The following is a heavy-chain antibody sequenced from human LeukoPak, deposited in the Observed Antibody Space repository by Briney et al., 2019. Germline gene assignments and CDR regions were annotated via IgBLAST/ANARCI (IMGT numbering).Heavy chain of an antibody. CDR2: TYYSGST. V-gene: IGHV4-61*01. CDR1: GGSVSSGSYY. Sequence: PSETLSLTCTVSGGSVSSGSYYWSWIRQPPGKGLEWIGYTYYSGSTNYNPSLKSRVTISVDTSKNQFSLKLSSVTAADTAVYYCARDDVWGQGTLVTVSS. J-gene: IGHJ4*02. CDR3: ARDDV.